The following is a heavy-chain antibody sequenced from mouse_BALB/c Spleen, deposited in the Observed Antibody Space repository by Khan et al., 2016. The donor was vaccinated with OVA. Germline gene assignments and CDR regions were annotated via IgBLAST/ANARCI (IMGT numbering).Heavy chain of an antibody. CDR3: ARRGLRWDFDY. CDR1: GYTFINYW. J-gene: IGHJ2*01. Sequence: QLQQSGAELAKPGASVKMSCKASGYTFINYWILWVKQRPGQGLEWIGYINPSTGYTEYNQNFKDKATLTADKSSSTAYMQLSSLTSEDSAVYYCARRGLRWDFDYWGQGTTLTVSS. D-gene: IGHD1-1*01. V-gene: IGHV1-7*01. CDR2: INPSTGYT.